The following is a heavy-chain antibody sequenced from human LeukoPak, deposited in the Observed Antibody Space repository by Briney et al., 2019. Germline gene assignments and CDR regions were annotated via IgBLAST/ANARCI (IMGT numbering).Heavy chain of an antibody. CDR2: IYHSGST. J-gene: IGHJ4*02. V-gene: IGHV4-38-2*02. CDR1: HYSISSNYY. CDR3: ARSSGYMSY. D-gene: IGHD3-22*01. Sequence: PSETLSLTCTVSHYSISSNYYWCWIRQPPGKGLEWIGSIYHSGSTSYNPSLKSRVTISVDTSKSQFSLKLTSVTAADTAVYYCARSSGYMSYWGQGTLVTVSS.